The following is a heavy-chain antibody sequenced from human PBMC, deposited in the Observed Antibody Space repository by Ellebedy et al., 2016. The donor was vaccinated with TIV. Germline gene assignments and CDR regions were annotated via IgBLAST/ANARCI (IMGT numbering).Heavy chain of an antibody. Sequence: PGGSLRLSCEASGFSVSSNYMSWVRQAPGKGLEWVSVIYGGGRTYYGDSVKGRFTISRDNSRNTLYLQMNRLRAEDTAVYYCAKENWYYGMDVWGQGTTVTVSS. V-gene: IGHV3-53*01. D-gene: IGHD1-1*01. J-gene: IGHJ6*02. CDR1: GFSVSSNY. CDR2: IYGGGRT. CDR3: AKENWYYGMDV.